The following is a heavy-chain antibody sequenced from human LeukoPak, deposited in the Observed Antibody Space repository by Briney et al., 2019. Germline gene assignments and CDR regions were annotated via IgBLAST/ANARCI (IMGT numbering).Heavy chain of an antibody. V-gene: IGHV4-38-2*01. CDR1: GYSISSRYY. J-gene: IGHJ4*02. CDR3: ASGGTAVVMALTYYFDT. CDR2: IYHTGST. Sequence: SETLSLTCAVSGYSISSRYYWGWIRQPAGKGLEWIGSIYHTGSTYYNPSLQSRVTISLDSPKNQFSLKLTSVTAADTAVYYCASGGTAVVMALTYYFDTWGQGTPVTVSS. D-gene: IGHD3-22*01.